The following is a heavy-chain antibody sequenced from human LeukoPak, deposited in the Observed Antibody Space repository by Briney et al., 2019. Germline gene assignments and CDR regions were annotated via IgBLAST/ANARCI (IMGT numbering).Heavy chain of an antibody. Sequence: PSETLSLTCAVYGGSFSGYYWSWIRQPPGKGLEWIGEINHSGSTNYNPSLKSRVTISVDTSKNQFSLKLSSVAAADTAVYYCARRARYSSSSRGTFDYWGQGTLVTASS. CDR2: INHSGST. V-gene: IGHV4-34*01. J-gene: IGHJ4*02. D-gene: IGHD6-6*01. CDR1: GGSFSGYY. CDR3: ARRARYSSSSRGTFDY.